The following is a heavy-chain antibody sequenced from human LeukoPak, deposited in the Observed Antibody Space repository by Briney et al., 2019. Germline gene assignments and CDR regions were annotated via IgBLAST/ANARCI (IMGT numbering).Heavy chain of an antibody. CDR1: GFTFSSYG. J-gene: IGHJ4*02. CDR3: AKDFRGYSGYAAFDY. V-gene: IGHV3-33*06. Sequence: GRSLRLSYAASGFTFSSYGMHWVRQAPGKGLEWVAVIWYDGSNKYYADSVKGRFTISRDNSKNTLYLQMNSLRAEDTAVYYCAKDFRGYSGYAAFDYWGQGTLVTVSS. D-gene: IGHD5-12*01. CDR2: IWYDGSNK.